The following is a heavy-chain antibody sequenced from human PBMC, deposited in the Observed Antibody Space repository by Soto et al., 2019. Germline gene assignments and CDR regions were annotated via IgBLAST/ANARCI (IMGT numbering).Heavy chain of an antibody. CDR1: GFTFSDYY. CDR2: ISSSGSTI. Sequence: PGGSLRLSCAASGFTFSDYYMSWIRQAPGKGLEWVSYISSSGSTIYYADSVKGRFTISRDNSKNTLYLQMNSLRVEDTAVYYCARDGADTYLPDYWGQGTLVTVSS. D-gene: IGHD6-19*01. V-gene: IGHV3-11*04. CDR3: ARDGADTYLPDY. J-gene: IGHJ4*02.